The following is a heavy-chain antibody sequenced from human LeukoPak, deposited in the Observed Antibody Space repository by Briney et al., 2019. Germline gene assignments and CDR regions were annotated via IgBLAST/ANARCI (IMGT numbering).Heavy chain of an antibody. CDR2: FDPEDGET. CDR1: GYTLTELS. Sequence: ASVKVSCKVSGYTLTELSMHWVRQAPGKGLEWMGGFDPEDGETIYAQKFQGRVTMTEDTSTDTAYMELSSLRSEDTAVYYCATASYCSSTSCYRQGYYYYYYMDVWGKGTTVTVSS. D-gene: IGHD2-2*02. J-gene: IGHJ6*03. V-gene: IGHV1-24*01. CDR3: ATASYCSSTSCYRQGYYYYYYMDV.